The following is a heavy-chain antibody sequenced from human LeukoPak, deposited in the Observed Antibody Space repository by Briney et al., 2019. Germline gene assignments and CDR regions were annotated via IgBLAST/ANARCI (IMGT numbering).Heavy chain of an antibody. CDR2: ISAYNGNT. J-gene: IGHJ4*02. CDR3: ARWSDIVVVPAAIGPDFDY. CDR1: GYTFTSYG. Sequence: ASVKVSCKASGYTFTSYGISWVRQAPGQGLEWMGWISAYNGNTNYAQKHQGRVTMTTDTSTSTAYMELRSLRSDDTAVYYCARWSDIVVVPAAIGPDFDYWGQGTLVTVSS. D-gene: IGHD2-2*01. V-gene: IGHV1-18*04.